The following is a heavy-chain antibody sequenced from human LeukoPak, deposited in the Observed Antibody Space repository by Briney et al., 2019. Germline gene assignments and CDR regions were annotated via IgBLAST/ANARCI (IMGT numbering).Heavy chain of an antibody. CDR1: GFTFSSYE. V-gene: IGHV3-21*01. D-gene: IGHD3-9*01. CDR3: ARQNYDVLTGYYAVDY. Sequence: GGSLRLSCAASGFTFSSYEMNWVRQAPGKGLEWVSSISSSSSYVYYADSVKGRFTISRDNAKNSLYLQMNSLRAEDTAVYYCARQNYDVLTGYYAVDYWGQGTLVTVSS. J-gene: IGHJ4*02. CDR2: ISSSSSYV.